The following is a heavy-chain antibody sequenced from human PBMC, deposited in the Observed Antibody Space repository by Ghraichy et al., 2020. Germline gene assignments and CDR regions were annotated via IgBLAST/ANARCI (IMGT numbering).Heavy chain of an antibody. Sequence: SETLSLTCAVYGGSFSGYYWSWIRQPPGKGLEWIGYIYYSGSTNYNPSLKSRFTISVDTSKNQFSLKLSSVTAADTAVYYCARDHGNYHRVNWFDPWGQGTLVTVSS. CDR2: IYYSGST. D-gene: IGHD4-17*01. CDR1: GGSFSGYY. CDR3: ARDHGNYHRVNWFDP. V-gene: IGHV4-59*01. J-gene: IGHJ5*02.